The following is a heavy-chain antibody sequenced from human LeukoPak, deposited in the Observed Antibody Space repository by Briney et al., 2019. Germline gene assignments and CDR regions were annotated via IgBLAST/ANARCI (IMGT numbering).Heavy chain of an antibody. V-gene: IGHV4-61*01. D-gene: IGHD1-14*01. J-gene: IGHJ4*02. CDR2: IYYSGST. CDR3: ARDFSTEDDY. Sequence: SETLSLTCTVSGGSVSSGSYYWSWIRQPPGKGLDWIGYIYYSGSTNYNPSLKSRVTISVDTSKNQFSLKLSSVTAADTAAYYCARDFSTEDDYWGQGTLVTVSS. CDR1: GGSVSSGSYY.